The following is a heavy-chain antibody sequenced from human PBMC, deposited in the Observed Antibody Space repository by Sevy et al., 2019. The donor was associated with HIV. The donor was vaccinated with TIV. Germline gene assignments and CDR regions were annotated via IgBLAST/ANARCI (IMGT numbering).Heavy chain of an antibody. J-gene: IGHJ4*02. CDR3: AKVIDPPGSGSFDY. CDR1: GFTFSSYA. D-gene: IGHD3-10*01. V-gene: IGHV3-23*01. Sequence: GESLKISCAASGFTFSSYAMSWVRQAPGKGLEWVSAISGSGGSTYYADSVKGRFTISRDNSKNTLYLQMNSLRAEDTAVYYCAKVIDPPGSGSFDYWGQGTLVTVSS. CDR2: ISGSGGST.